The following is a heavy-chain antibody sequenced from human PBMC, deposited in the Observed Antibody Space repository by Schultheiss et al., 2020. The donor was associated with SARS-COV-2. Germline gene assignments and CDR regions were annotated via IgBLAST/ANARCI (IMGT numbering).Heavy chain of an antibody. CDR1: GFTFSSYA. D-gene: IGHD1-26*01. J-gene: IGHJ4*02. CDR3: ARVPVGARDFDY. Sequence: GGSLRLSCAASGFTFSSYAMSWVRQAPGKGLEWVAVIWYDGSNKYYADSVKGRFTISRDNAKNSLYLQMNSLRAEDTAVYYCARVPVGARDFDYWGQGTLVTVSS. CDR2: IWYDGSNK. V-gene: IGHV3-33*08.